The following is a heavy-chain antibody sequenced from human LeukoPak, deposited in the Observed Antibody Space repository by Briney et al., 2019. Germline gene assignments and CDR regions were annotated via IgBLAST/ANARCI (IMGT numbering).Heavy chain of an antibody. Sequence: PGGSLRLSCTASGSIFSNYWMSWIRQAPGRGLEWVASIKQDGTETHYVDSVKGRFTISKDNAKNSLYLRLDGLRVEDTAVYYCAREDHSNYQYWGQGILVTVSS. V-gene: IGHV3-7*03. CDR3: AREDHSNYQY. D-gene: IGHD4-11*01. J-gene: IGHJ4*02. CDR2: IKQDGTET. CDR1: GSIFSNYW.